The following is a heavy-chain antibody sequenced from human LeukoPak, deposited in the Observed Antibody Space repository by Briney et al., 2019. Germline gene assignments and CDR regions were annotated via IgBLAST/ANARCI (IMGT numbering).Heavy chain of an antibody. Sequence: GGSLRLSCAASGFTFSSYSMNWVRQAPGKGLEWVSSISSRSSYIYYTDSVKGRFTISGDNAKNSLHLQMNSLRAEDTALYYSARGSTGGYSGYDATRKYFDYWGQGTLVTVSS. J-gene: IGHJ4*02. CDR3: ARGSTGGYSGYDATRKYFDY. CDR1: GFTFSSYS. CDR2: ISSRSSYI. V-gene: IGHV3-21*01. D-gene: IGHD5-12*01.